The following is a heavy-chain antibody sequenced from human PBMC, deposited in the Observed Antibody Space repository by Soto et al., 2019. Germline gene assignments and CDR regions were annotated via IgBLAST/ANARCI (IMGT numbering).Heavy chain of an antibody. J-gene: IGHJ4*02. CDR3: ADKWVTMGFFDS. D-gene: IGHD3-10*01. CDR1: GFSLSTSGVG. V-gene: IGHV2-5*02. CDR2: IYWDDDK. Sequence: QITLKESGPTLVKPTQTLTLTCTFSGFSLSTSGVGVGWIRQPPGKALEWLALIYWDDDKRYSPSLKSRLIITKDTSKNQVVRTMANMYPVDTATYYCADKWVTMGFFDSWGQGTLVTGSS.